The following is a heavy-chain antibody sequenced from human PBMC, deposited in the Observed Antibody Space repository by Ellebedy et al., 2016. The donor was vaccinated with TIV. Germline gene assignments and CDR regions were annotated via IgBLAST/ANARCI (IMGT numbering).Heavy chain of an antibody. Sequence: GESLKISCAASGFTVSSNYMSWIRQAPGKGLEWVSYISSSGSTIYYADSVKGRFTISRDNAKNSLYLQMNSLRAEDTAVYYCTSTFQWLAPQNWGQGTLVTVSS. J-gene: IGHJ4*02. CDR2: ISSSGSTI. CDR1: GFTVSSNY. D-gene: IGHD6-19*01. CDR3: TSTFQWLAPQN. V-gene: IGHV3-11*01.